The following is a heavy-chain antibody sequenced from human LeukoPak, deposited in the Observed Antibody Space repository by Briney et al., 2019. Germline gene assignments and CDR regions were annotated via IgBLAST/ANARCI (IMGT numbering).Heavy chain of an antibody. CDR1: GGSISSGGYY. CDR2: IYYSGST. Sequence: SETLSLTCIVSGGSISSGGYYWSWIRQHPGKGLEWIGYIYYSGSTYYNPSLKSRVTISVDTSKNQFSLKLSSVTAADTAVYYCAQLYGSGSYFDYWGQGTLVTVSS. D-gene: IGHD3-10*01. CDR3: AQLYGSGSYFDY. V-gene: IGHV4-31*03. J-gene: IGHJ4*02.